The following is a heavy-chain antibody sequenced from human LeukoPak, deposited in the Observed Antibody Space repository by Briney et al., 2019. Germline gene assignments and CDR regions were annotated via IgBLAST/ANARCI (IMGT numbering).Heavy chain of an antibody. CDR2: IYYSGST. D-gene: IGHD2-15*01. CDR3: ARCSGGKDYYYYYYMDV. J-gene: IGHJ6*03. V-gene: IGHV4-59*01. Sequence: SETLSLTCTVSGGSISSYYWSWIRQPSGKGLEWIGYIYYSGSTNYNPSLKSRVTISVDTSKNQFSLKLSSVTAADTAVYYCARCSGGKDYYYYYYMDVWGKGTTVTISS. CDR1: GGSISSYY.